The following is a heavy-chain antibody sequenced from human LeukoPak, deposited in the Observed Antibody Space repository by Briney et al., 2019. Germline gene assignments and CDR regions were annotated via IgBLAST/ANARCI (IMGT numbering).Heavy chain of an antibody. CDR2: TYYRSKWYN. Sequence: SQTLSLACAISAESVSSNSAAWNWIRQCPSRGLEWLGRTYYRSKWYNDYAVSVKSRITINPDTSKNQFSLQLNSVTPEDTAVYYCARAKRAADLDYWGQGTLVTVSS. J-gene: IGHJ4*02. CDR1: AESVSSNSAA. V-gene: IGHV6-1*01. CDR3: ARAKRAADLDY. D-gene: IGHD6-13*01.